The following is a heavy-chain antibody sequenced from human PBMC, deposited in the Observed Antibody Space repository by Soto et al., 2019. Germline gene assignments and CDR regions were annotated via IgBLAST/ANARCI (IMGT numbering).Heavy chain of an antibody. CDR2: IYYSGST. V-gene: IGHV4-39*01. CDR1: GDSISSSSFY. J-gene: IGHJ5*02. CDR3: ARSVFP. Sequence: SETLSLTCTVSGDSISSSSFYWGWIRQPPGRGLEWIGTIYYSGSTYYTPSLMIRVTISVDASRNQFSLRLSSVTAADTAVYYCARSVFPWGQGTLVTAPQ.